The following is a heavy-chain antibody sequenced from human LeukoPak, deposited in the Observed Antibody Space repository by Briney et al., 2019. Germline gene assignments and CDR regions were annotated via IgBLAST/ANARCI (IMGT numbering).Heavy chain of an antibody. CDR3: ARFITGPYYFDY. V-gene: IGHV3-21*01. CDR2: ISSSSTYI. CDR1: GFTFSSYN. D-gene: IGHD3-22*01. Sequence: GGSLRLSCAASGFTFSSYNMKWVRQAPGKGLEWVSSISSSSTYIDYADSMKGRFTISRDNAKNSLYLQMNSPRAEDTAVYYCARFITGPYYFDYWGQGTLVTVSS. J-gene: IGHJ4*02.